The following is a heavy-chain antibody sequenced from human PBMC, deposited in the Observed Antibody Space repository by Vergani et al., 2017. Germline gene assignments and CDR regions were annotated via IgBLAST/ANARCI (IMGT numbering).Heavy chain of an antibody. CDR3: AKQIRPYYHGMDV. J-gene: IGHJ6*02. Sequence: QVQLVESGGGVVQPGRSLRLSCAASGFTFSSYGMHWVRQAPGKGLEWVAVISYDGSNKYYADSAKGRFTISRDNSKKTLYLQMNSRGAKDTAVYYCAKQIRPYYHGMDVWGQGTTVTVSS. CDR2: ISYDGSNK. CDR1: GFTFSSYG. V-gene: IGHV3-30*18.